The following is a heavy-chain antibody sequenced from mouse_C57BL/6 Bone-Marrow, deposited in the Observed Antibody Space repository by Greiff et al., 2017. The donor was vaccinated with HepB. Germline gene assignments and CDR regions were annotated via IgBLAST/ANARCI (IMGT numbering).Heavy chain of an antibody. V-gene: IGHV1-63*01. D-gene: IGHD2-12*01. J-gene: IGHJ1*03. CDR3: AREGDLYPGYCDV. CDR2: IYPGGGYT. Sequence: VKLMESGAELVRPGTSVKMSCKASGYPFTNYWIGWAKQRPGHGLEWIGAIYPGGGYTNYNEKFKGKATLTADKSSSTAYMQFSSLTSEDSAIYYCAREGDLYPGYCDVWGTGTTVTVSS. CDR1: GYPFTNYW.